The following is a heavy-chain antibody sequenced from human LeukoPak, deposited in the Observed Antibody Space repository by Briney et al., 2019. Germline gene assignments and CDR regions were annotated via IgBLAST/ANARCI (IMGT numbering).Heavy chain of an antibody. V-gene: IGHV3-74*01. J-gene: IGHJ4*02. CDR3: ARQTGATTTGGYYFDH. CDR2: INTDGSST. CDR1: GFTFSSYW. Sequence: GGSLRLSCAASGFTFSSYWMYWVRQAPGKGLVWVSRINTDGSSTSYADSVKGRFSISRDNAKNTLDLQMNSLRADDTAVYYCARQTGATTTGGYYFDHWGQGTWSPSPQ. D-gene: IGHD1-26*01.